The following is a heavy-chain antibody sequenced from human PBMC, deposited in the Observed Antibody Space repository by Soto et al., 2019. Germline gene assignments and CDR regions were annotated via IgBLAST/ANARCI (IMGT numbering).Heavy chain of an antibody. D-gene: IGHD1-26*01. J-gene: IGHJ4*02. Sequence: GSLRLSCAASGFTFSSYAMSWVRQAPGKGLEWVSAISGSGGSTYYADSVKGRFNISRDNSKNTLYLQMNSLRAEDTAVYYCAKDGPFSGGSYIFDYWGQGTLVTVSS. CDR1: GFTFSSYA. CDR3: AKDGPFSGGSYIFDY. CDR2: ISGSGGST. V-gene: IGHV3-23*01.